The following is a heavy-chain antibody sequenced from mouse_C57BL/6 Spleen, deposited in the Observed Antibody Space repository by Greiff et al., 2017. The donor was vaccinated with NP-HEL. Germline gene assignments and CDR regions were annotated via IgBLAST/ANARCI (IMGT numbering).Heavy chain of an antibody. Sequence: QVQLQQPGAELVKPGASVKMSCTASGYTFTSYCITWVKQRPGQGLEWIGDIYPGSGSTNYNAKFKSKATLTVDTSSSTAYMQLSSLTSEDSAVSYCAREGFTTVGARGFAYWGQGTLVTVSA. CDR2: IYPGSGST. D-gene: IGHD1-1*01. J-gene: IGHJ3*01. V-gene: IGHV1-55*01. CDR1: GYTFTSYC. CDR3: AREGFTTVGARGFAY.